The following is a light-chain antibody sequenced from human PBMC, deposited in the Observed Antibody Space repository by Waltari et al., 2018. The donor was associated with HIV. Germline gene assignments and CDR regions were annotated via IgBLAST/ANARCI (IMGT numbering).Light chain of an antibody. Sequence: EIVLTQSPGTLSLSPGERATLSCRASQRISSRYLAWYQQKPGQAPRLLIYGASSRATGIPDRFSGSGSGIDFTLTISRLEPEDFAVYYCQQYGSSVTFGQGTKLEIK. V-gene: IGKV3-20*01. CDR3: QQYGSSVT. CDR2: GAS. CDR1: QRISSRY. J-gene: IGKJ2*01.